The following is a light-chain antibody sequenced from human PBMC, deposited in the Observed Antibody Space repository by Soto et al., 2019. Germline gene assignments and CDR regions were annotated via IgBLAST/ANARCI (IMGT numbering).Light chain of an antibody. Sequence: EIVLTQSPGTLSLSTGERATLSCRASQSVSSSYLAWYHQKPCQSPSLLIYGASSRATGIPDRFSGSGSGTDFTLTISRLEPEDFAVYYCQQYGTSPNTFGQGTRLEIK. CDR2: GAS. CDR3: QQYGTSPNT. CDR1: QSVSSSY. J-gene: IGKJ2*01. V-gene: IGKV3-20*01.